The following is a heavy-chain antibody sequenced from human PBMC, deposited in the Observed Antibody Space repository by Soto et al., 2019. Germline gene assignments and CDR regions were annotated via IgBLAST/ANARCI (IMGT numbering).Heavy chain of an antibody. D-gene: IGHD4-17*01. V-gene: IGHV3-23*01. CDR2: ISGSGISK. CDR3: AKGLLGADSYFDL. CDR1: GITFRSYA. Sequence: GETLRLSCAASGITFRSYAMSWVRQATGKGLECVSGISGSGISKHYADSVKGRFTVSRDNSKNTLYLQMNSLRAEDTAVFTCAKGLLGADSYFDLWGCGCLFTVVS. J-gene: IGHJ2*01.